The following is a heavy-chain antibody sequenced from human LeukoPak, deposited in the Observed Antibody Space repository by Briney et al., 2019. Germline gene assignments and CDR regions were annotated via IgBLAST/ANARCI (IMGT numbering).Heavy chain of an antibody. D-gene: IGHD6-19*01. CDR2: INAGNGNT. CDR3: ARSIGYSSDSDGGYYFDY. V-gene: IGHV1-3*01. J-gene: IGHJ4*02. Sequence: ASVKVSCKASGYTFTSYYMHWVRQAPGQRLEWMGWINAGNGNTKYSQKFQGRVTITRDTSASTAYMELSSLRSEDTALYYCARSIGYSSDSDGGYYFDYWGQGTLVTVSS. CDR1: GYTFTSYY.